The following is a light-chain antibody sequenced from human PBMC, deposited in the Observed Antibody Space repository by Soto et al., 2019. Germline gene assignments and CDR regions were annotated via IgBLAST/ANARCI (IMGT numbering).Light chain of an antibody. J-gene: IGKJ5*01. V-gene: IGKV3-11*01. CDR1: QSVGTY. CDR2: DAS. CDR3: PQRTNWPSST. Sequence: EGVLTQSPATLSLSPGERATLSCRASQSVGTYLAWYQQKPGQAHRLLSHDASSRATVIPAMFSGSGSGTDFSLTVSILEPEDFAVYNCPQRTNWPSSTFGHGTRLEI.